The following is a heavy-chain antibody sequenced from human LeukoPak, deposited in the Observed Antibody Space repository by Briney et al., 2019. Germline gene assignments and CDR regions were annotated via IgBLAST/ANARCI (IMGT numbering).Heavy chain of an antibody. CDR1: GFSVSGKF. D-gene: IGHD2-21*01. J-gene: IGHJ4*02. CDR3: ASGDGYLQPY. V-gene: IGHV3-53*01. Sequence: GGSLRLSCAASGFSVSGKFMSWVRQAPGEGLEWVSIIHYDGKIRYAGSVGGRFTIYRDDSENALFLQMNSLRVDDTAVYFCASGDGYLQPYWGRGTLVTVSS. CDR2: IHYDGKI.